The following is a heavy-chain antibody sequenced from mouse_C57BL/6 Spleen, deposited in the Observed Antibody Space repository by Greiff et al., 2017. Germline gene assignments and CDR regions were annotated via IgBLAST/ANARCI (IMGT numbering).Heavy chain of an antibody. D-gene: IGHD2-13*01. J-gene: IGHJ3*01. CDR2: IYPGSGST. CDR1: GYTFTSYW. CDR3: ARRGGEGNGFAY. V-gene: IGHV1-55*01. Sequence: VQLQQPGAELVKPGASVKMSCKASGYTFTSYWITWVKQRPGQGLEWIGDIYPGSGSTNYNEKFKSKATLTVDTSSSTAYMQLSSLTSEDSAVXYCARRGGEGNGFAYWGQGTLVTVSA.